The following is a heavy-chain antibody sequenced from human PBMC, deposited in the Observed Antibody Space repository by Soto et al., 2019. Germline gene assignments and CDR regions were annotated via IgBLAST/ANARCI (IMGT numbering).Heavy chain of an antibody. D-gene: IGHD3-16*01. Sequence: QVQLVQSGAEVKKPGASVMVSCEASGDTFTNYEINWVRQATGQGLEWLGWVSLNTGNTGYAQRFQGRVSMTANPSISTAYMELSGLKSEDTAVYYCATVPRGSRYFYYLDVWGKGTTVIVSS. CDR3: ATVPRGSRYFYYLDV. CDR2: VSLNTGNT. V-gene: IGHV1-8*01. J-gene: IGHJ6*03. CDR1: GDTFTNYE.